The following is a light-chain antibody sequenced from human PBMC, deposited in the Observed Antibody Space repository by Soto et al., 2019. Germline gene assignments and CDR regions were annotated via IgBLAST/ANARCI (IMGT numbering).Light chain of an antibody. CDR2: GNS. CDR3: QSYDSSLSAHVV. Sequence: QPVLTQPPSVSGAPGQRVTISCTGSSSNIWAGYDVHWYQQLPGTAPKLLIYGNSNRPSGVPDRFSGSKSGTSASLAITGLQAEDEADYYCQSYDSSLSAHVVFGGGTKLTVL. CDR1: SSNIWAGYD. V-gene: IGLV1-40*01. J-gene: IGLJ2*01.